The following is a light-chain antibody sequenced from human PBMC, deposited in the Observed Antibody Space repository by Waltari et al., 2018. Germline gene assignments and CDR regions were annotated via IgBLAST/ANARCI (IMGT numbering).Light chain of an antibody. J-gene: IGKJ2*01. Sequence: EIVLTQSPGTLSLSPGERATLSCRASQNVDSLYLAWYQQKPGQAPRLLIYAASSRATGIPDRFSGSGSGTDFTLTISRLEPEDFAVYYCQQYGTSPGYTFGQGTKLEI. CDR2: AAS. CDR3: QQYGTSPGYT. V-gene: IGKV3-20*01. CDR1: QNVDSLY.